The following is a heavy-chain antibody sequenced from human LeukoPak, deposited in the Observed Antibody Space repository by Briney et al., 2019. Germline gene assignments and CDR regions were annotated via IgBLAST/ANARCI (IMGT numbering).Heavy chain of an antibody. V-gene: IGHV3-11*06. CDR1: TFTFSDDY. CDR2: ISPGSSYK. J-gene: IGHJ4*02. CDR3: AKVHSGYSYGDKLIFDY. D-gene: IGHD5-18*01. Sequence: PGGSLRLSCTASTFTFSDDYMGWIRQAPGKGPEWVSSISPGSSYKFCADSVEGRFTISRDDAKNTLYLQMNSLRAEDTAVYYCAKVHSGYSYGDKLIFDYWGQGTLVTVSS.